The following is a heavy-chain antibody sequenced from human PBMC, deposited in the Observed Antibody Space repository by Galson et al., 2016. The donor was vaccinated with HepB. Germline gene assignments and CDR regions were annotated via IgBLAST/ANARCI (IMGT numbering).Heavy chain of an antibody. CDR1: GFSYSDYG. CDR2: LSSTSTLI. V-gene: IGHV3-48*01. D-gene: IGHD3-10*01. CDR3: VRDRHGYTYYGTLGIGYFDL. Sequence: SLRLSCAGSGFSYSDYGINWVRQAPGKGLEWVSYLSSTSTLIYYADSVKGRFTVSRDNAKNSLYLQMNSLRAEDTAVYYCVRDRHGYTYYGTLGIGYFDLWGRGTLVTVSS. J-gene: IGHJ2*01.